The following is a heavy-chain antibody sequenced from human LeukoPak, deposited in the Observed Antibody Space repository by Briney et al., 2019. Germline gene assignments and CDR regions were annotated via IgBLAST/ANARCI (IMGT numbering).Heavy chain of an antibody. CDR2: IYPNSGDT. D-gene: IGHD4-17*01. V-gene: IGHV1-2*02. CDR1: GHTFTDYY. CDR3: AREDGPLFDY. J-gene: IGHJ4*02. Sequence: ASVKVSCKASGHTFTDYYIHWVRQAPGQGLEWMGWIYPNSGDTNYAQKFQGRVTMTRDTSVSTAYMELSRLRSDDTAVYYCAREDGPLFDYWGQGTLVTVSS.